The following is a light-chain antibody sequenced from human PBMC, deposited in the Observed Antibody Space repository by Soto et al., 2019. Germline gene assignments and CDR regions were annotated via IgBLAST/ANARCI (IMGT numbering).Light chain of an antibody. CDR1: QGISNY. Sequence: DVQMTQSPSSLSASVGDRVTITRRASQGISNYLAWYQQKPGKVPKLLIYAASTLQSGVPSRFSGSGSGTDFTLTISSLQPEDVATYYCQKYNSAPTWTFGQGTKVDIK. CDR3: QKYNSAPTWT. CDR2: AAS. V-gene: IGKV1-27*01. J-gene: IGKJ1*01.